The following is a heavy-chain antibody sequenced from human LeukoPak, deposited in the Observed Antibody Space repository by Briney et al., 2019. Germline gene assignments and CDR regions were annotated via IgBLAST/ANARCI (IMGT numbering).Heavy chain of an antibody. CDR2: ISGSGGST. J-gene: IGHJ4*02. Sequence: GGSLRLSCAASGFTFSNYAMSWVRQAPGKGLEWVSAISGSGGSTYYADSVKGRFTISRDNSENTLFLRMNSLRAEDTAVYYCAKATGYLLWGQGTLVIVSS. CDR1: GFTFSNYA. V-gene: IGHV3-23*01. CDR3: AKATGYLL. D-gene: IGHD1-14*01.